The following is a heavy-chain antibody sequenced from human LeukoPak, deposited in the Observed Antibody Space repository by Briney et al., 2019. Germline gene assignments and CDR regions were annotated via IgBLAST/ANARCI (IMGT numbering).Heavy chain of an antibody. CDR1: GASISSSSHY. J-gene: IGHJ4*02. CDR3: ARVGQTSSSLWFGDSSVY. V-gene: IGHV4-39*07. CDR2: IHYSANT. Sequence: PSETLSLTCTVSGASISSSSHYWAWIRQPPGKGLEWIGSIHYSANTYYNPSVKSRVTISVDTSKNQFSLKLTSVTAADTAVYYCARVGQTSSSLWFGDSSVYWGQGTLVAVSS. D-gene: IGHD3-10*01.